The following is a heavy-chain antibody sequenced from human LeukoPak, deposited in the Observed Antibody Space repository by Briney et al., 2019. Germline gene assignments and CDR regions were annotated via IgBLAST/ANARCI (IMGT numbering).Heavy chain of an antibody. CDR3: ARVPRKNMVRGVIIAGHFDY. V-gene: IGHV1-2*02. CDR2: INPNSGGT. Sequence: GASVKVSCKASGYTFTSYYMHWVRQAPGQGLEWMGWINPNSGGTNYAQKFQGRVTMTRDTSISTAYMELSRLRSDDTAVYYCARVPRKNMVRGVIIAGHFDYWGQGTLVTVSS. J-gene: IGHJ4*02. CDR1: GYTFTSYY. D-gene: IGHD3-10*01.